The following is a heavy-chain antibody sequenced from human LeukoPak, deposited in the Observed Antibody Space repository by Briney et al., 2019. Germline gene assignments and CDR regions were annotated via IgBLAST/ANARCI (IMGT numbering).Heavy chain of an antibody. CDR3: ARDSSGWYGNFDY. J-gene: IGHJ4*02. Sequence: GGSLRLSCAASGFTFSTYSMNWVRQAPGKGLEWVSSISSSSSYIYYADSMKGRFTTSRDNSKNTLYLQMNSLRAEDTAVYYCARDSSGWYGNFDYWGQGTLVTVSS. CDR2: ISSSSSYI. D-gene: IGHD6-19*01. CDR1: GFTFSTYS. V-gene: IGHV3-21*01.